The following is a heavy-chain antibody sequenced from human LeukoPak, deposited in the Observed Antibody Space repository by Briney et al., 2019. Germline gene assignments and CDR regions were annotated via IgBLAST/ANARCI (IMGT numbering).Heavy chain of an antibody. CDR2: VYASGTT. CDR1: GDSIRSFF. Sequence: PSETLSLTCTVSGDSIRSFFWSWIRQPAGKGLEWIGRVYASGTTNYNPSLKSRVTISVDTSKNQFSLQLTSVTAADTAVYYCARALLRYDSSSRSLHWHFDLWGRGTLVTVSS. D-gene: IGHD3-22*01. V-gene: IGHV4-4*07. J-gene: IGHJ2*01. CDR3: ARALLRYDSSSRSLHWHFDL.